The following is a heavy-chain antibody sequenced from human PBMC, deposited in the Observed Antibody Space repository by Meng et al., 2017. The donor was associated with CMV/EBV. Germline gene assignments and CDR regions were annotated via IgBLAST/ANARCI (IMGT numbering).Heavy chain of an antibody. CDR1: GFTFSSYS. Sequence: GESLKISCAASGFTFSSYSMNWVRQAPGKGLEWVSYISSSSSTIYYADSVKGRFTISRDNAKNSLYLQMNSLRAEDTAVYYCASFTIFGVVKDGMDVWGQETTVTVSS. CDR3: ASFTIFGVVKDGMDV. J-gene: IGHJ6*02. V-gene: IGHV3-48*04. CDR2: ISSSSSTI. D-gene: IGHD3-3*01.